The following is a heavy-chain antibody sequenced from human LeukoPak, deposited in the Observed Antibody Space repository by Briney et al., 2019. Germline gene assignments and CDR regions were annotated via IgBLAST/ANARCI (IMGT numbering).Heavy chain of an antibody. V-gene: IGHV3-23*01. D-gene: IGHD3-10*01. J-gene: IGHJ4*02. CDR2: ISGSGGST. CDR1: GFIFSSYS. CDR3: AKDSGELLWFGELLYYFDY. Sequence: GGSLRLSCAASGFIFSSYSMNWVRQAPGKGLEWVSAISGSGGSTYYADSVKGRFTISRDNSKNTLYLQMNSLRAEDTAVYYCAKDSGELLWFGELLYYFDYWGQGTLVTVSS.